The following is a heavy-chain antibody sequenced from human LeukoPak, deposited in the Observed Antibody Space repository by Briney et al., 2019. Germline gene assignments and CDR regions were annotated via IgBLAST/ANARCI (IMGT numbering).Heavy chain of an antibody. CDR2: ISAYNGNT. V-gene: IGHV1-18*01. CDR3: ARRRYDILTGYYETHTFDY. J-gene: IGHJ4*02. Sequence: ASVKVSCKASGGTFGSYAIGWVRQAPGQGLEWMGWISAYNGNTNYAQKLQGRVTMTTDTSTSTAYMELRSLRSDDTAVYYCARRRYDILTGYYETHTFDYWGQGTLVTVSS. CDR1: GGTFGSYA. D-gene: IGHD3-9*01.